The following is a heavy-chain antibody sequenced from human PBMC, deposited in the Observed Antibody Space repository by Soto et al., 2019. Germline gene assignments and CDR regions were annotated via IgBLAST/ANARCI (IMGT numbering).Heavy chain of an antibody. CDR3: ARDMRHDYASGRLDY. CDR1: GFTFSDFP. V-gene: IGHV3-30-3*01. D-gene: IGHD3-10*01. Sequence: QVELVESGGGVVQPGASLRLSCVASGFTFSDFPLHWVRRAPGKGLEWVAVISYDGNDESYSDSVKGRFTISRDNSKTKVYLQMNSLRADDMAVYHCARDMRHDYASGRLDYLGQGTLVTVSS. CDR2: ISYDGNDE. J-gene: IGHJ4*02.